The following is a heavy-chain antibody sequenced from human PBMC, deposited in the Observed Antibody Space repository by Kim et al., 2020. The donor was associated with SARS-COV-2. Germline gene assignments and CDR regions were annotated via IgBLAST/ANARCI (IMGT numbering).Heavy chain of an antibody. V-gene: IGHV4-31*03. CDR3: ARGGTGQGLLYNRWFDP. D-gene: IGHD2-2*02. Sequence: SETLSLTCTVSGGSISSGGYYWSWIRQHPGKGLEWIGYIYYSGSTYYNPSLKSRVTISVDTSKNQFSLKLSSVTAADTAVYYCARGGTGQGLLYNRWFDPWGQGTLVTVSS. CDR2: IYYSGST. J-gene: IGHJ5*02. CDR1: GGSISSGGYY.